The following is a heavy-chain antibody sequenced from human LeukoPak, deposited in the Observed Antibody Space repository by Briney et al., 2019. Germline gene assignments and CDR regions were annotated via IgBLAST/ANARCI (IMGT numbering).Heavy chain of an antibody. CDR1: EFTSSAFW. CDR3: AIFAGAVPGNLPH. Sequence: GGSLRLSCAASEFTSSAFWMTWVRRPPGKGLEWVANINKDGTEKEYVDSVKGRFSIFRDNAKNSVFLQMNSLRAEDTAVYYCAIFAGAVPGNLPHWGKGTTVIVSA. D-gene: IGHD2-8*02. J-gene: IGHJ6*04. CDR2: INKDGTEK. V-gene: IGHV3-7*01.